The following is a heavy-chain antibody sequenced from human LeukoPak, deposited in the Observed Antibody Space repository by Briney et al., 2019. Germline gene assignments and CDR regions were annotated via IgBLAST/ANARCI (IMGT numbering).Heavy chain of an antibody. J-gene: IGHJ4*02. Sequence: SETLSLTCAVYGGSFSGYYWSWIRQPPGKGLEWIGEINHSGSTNYNPSLKSRVTISVDTSKNQFSLKLSSVTAADTAVYYCARRWYYYGSGSRSLYFDYWGQGTLVTVSS. CDR3: ARRWYYYGSGSRSLYFDY. V-gene: IGHV4-34*01. CDR1: GGSFSGYY. CDR2: INHSGST. D-gene: IGHD3-10*01.